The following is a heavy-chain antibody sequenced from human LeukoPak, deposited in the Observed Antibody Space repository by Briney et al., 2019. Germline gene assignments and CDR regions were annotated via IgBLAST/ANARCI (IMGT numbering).Heavy chain of an antibody. Sequence: GESLKISCKGSGYSFTSYWIGWVRQMPGKGLEWMGIIYPGDSDTRYSPSFQGQVTISADKSISTAYLQWSSLRASDTAMYYCARHDGIWFGEPSSLDYWGQGTLVTVSS. CDR1: GYSFTSYW. CDR3: ARHDGIWFGEPSSLDY. CDR2: IYPGDSDT. D-gene: IGHD3-10*01. J-gene: IGHJ4*02. V-gene: IGHV5-51*01.